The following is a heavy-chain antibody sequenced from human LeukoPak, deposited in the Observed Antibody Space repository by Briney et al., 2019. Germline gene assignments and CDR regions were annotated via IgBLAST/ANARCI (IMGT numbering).Heavy chain of an antibody. CDR1: GGTFSSYA. D-gene: IGHD4-23*01. J-gene: IGHJ3*02. V-gene: IGHV1-69*13. Sequence: ASVKVSCKASGGTFSSYAISWVRQAPGQGLEWMGGIIPIFGTANYAQKFQGRVTITADESTSTAYMELSSLRSEDTAVYYCARVYYGGSAFDIWGQGTMVTVSS. CDR3: ARVYYGGSAFDI. CDR2: IIPIFGTA.